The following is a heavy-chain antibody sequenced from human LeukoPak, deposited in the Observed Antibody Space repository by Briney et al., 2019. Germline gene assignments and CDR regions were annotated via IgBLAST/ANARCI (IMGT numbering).Heavy chain of an antibody. V-gene: IGHV1-69*02. D-gene: IGHD3-22*01. CDR1: GGTFSSYT. J-gene: IGHJ4*02. Sequence: SVKVSCXASGGTFSSYTISWVRQAPGQGLEWMGRLIPILGIANYAQKFQGRVTITADKSTSTAYMELSSLRSEDTAVYYCAINYYDSSGYYEGGFDYWGQGTLVTVSS. CDR3: AINYYDSSGYYEGGFDY. CDR2: LIPILGIA.